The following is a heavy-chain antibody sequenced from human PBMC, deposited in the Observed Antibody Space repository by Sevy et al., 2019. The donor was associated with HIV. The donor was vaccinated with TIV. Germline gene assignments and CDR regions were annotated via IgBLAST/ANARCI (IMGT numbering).Heavy chain of an antibody. CDR3: ARDATAYCGGDCYSWSAFDI. J-gene: IGHJ3*02. Sequence: GGSLRLSCAASGFTFSSYWMSWVRQAPGKGLEWVANIKQDGSEKYYVESVKGRFTISRDNAKNSLFLQMNSLRAEETAVYYCARDATAYCGGDCYSWSAFDIWGQGTMVTVSS. D-gene: IGHD2-21*01. CDR2: IKQDGSEK. V-gene: IGHV3-7*03. CDR1: GFTFSSYW.